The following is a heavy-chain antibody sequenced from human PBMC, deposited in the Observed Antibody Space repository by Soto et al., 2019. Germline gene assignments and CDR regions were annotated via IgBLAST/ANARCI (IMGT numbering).Heavy chain of an antibody. Sequence: ASVKVSCKASGYTFTGYYMHWVRQAPGQGLEWMGWINPNSGGTNYAQKFQGWVTMTRETSISTAYMELSRLRSDDTAVYYCARDAMPHYYGSGSYYNENYYYYGMDVWGQGTTVTVSS. CDR2: INPNSGGT. V-gene: IGHV1-2*04. D-gene: IGHD3-10*01. J-gene: IGHJ6*02. CDR3: ARDAMPHYYGSGSYYNENYYYYGMDV. CDR1: GYTFTGYY.